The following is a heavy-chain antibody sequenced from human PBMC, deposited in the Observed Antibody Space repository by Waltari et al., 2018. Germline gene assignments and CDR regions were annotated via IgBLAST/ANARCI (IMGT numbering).Heavy chain of an antibody. CDR3: ARVPCGGDCYAHFQH. CDR2: INHSGST. Sequence: QVQLQQWGAGLLQPSETLSLTCAVYGGSFRGYYWSWIRQPPGKGLEWIGEINHSGSTNYNPSLKSRVTISVDTSKNQFSLKLSSVTAADTAVYYCARVPCGGDCYAHFQHWGQGTLVTVSS. V-gene: IGHV4-34*01. CDR1: GGSFRGYY. D-gene: IGHD2-21*01. J-gene: IGHJ1*01.